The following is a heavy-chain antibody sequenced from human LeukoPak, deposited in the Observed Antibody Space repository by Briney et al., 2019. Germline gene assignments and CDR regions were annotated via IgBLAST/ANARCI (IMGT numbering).Heavy chain of an antibody. V-gene: IGHV3-7*01. CDR1: GFTLSSYW. CDR3: ARGWGAVAVRLDY. D-gene: IGHD6-19*01. Sequence: PGGSLRLSCAASGFTLSSYWMSWVRQAPGKGLEWVANIKQDGSEKYYVDSVKGRFTISRDNAKNSLYLQMNSLRAEDTAVYYCARGWGAVAVRLDYWGQGTLVTVSS. CDR2: IKQDGSEK. J-gene: IGHJ4*02.